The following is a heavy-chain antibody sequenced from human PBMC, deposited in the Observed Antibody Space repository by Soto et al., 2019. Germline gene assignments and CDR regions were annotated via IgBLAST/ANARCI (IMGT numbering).Heavy chain of an antibody. Sequence: SLTCTVSGGSISSYYWSWIRQPAGKGLGWIGRIYTSGSTNYNPPLRGRVTMSVDTSKNQFSLKLSSVTAADTAVYYCARVAYNWNSYYYYYGMDVWGQGTTVTVPS. CDR3: ARVAYNWNSYYYYYGMDV. CDR2: IYTSGST. D-gene: IGHD1-7*01. V-gene: IGHV4-4*07. CDR1: GGSISSYY. J-gene: IGHJ6*02.